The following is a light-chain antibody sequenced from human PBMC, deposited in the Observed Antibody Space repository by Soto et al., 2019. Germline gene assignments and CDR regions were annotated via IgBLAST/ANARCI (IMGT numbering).Light chain of an antibody. V-gene: IGKV3-20*01. CDR1: QSVRGY. J-gene: IGKJ1*01. CDR3: QQYGTSLWT. Sequence: PGERATLSCRASQSVRGYLAWYQQKPGQAPRLLIYAASSRATGIPDRFSGSGSGTDFTLTISRLEPEDFAVYYCQQYGTSLWTFGQGTKVDIK. CDR2: AAS.